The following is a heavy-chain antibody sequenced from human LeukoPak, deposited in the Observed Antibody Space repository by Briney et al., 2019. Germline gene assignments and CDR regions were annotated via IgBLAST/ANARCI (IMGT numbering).Heavy chain of an antibody. V-gene: IGHV3-64*01. D-gene: IGHD3-22*01. CDR1: GFTFSNYG. CDR2: ISSNGGTT. CDR3: ATGYDNSGYYQY. J-gene: IGHJ4*02. Sequence: GGSLRLSCAASGFTFSNYGLHWVRQAPGKGLEHVSAISSNGGTTYYANSVKGRFTISRDNSKNTLYLQMGSLRAEDVAVYYCATGYDNSGYYQYWGQGTLVTVSS.